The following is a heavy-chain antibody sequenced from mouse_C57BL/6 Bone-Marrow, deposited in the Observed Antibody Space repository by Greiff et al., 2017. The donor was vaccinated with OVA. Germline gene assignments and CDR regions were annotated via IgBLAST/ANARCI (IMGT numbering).Heavy chain of an antibody. V-gene: IGHV1-55*01. CDR1: GYTFTSSW. D-gene: IGHD2-1*01. Sequence: QVPLQQPGAELVKPGASVKMSCNASGYTFTSSWITWVKQRPGPGLEWIGDIYPGSGSTNYNEKFKSKATLTVDTSSSTAYMQLSSLTSEDSAVYYCASDDGNLGRFAYWGQGTLVTVSA. CDR3: ASDDGNLGRFAY. CDR2: IYPGSGST. J-gene: IGHJ3*01.